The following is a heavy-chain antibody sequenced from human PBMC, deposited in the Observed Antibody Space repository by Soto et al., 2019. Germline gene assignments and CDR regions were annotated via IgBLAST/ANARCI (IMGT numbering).Heavy chain of an antibody. J-gene: IGHJ4*02. CDR3: ARDSVDGGNSFDY. CDR1: GFTFSSYW. CDR2: IKQDGSEK. D-gene: IGHD2-15*01. V-gene: IGHV3-7*01. Sequence: EVQLVESGGGLVQPGGSLRLSCTVSGFTFSSYWMSWVRQAPGKGLEWVANIKQDGSEKYYVDSVKGRFTISRDNAKNSLYLQMNSLRDEDTAVYYCARDSVDGGNSFDYWGQGTLVTVSS.